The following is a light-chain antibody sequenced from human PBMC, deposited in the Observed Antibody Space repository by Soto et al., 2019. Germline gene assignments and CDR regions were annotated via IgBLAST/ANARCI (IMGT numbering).Light chain of an antibody. Sequence: AIQMTQSPSSLSASVGDRVTITCRASQGIRNDLAWYQQKPGKAPKLLIYAACSLQSRVPSRFSGSGSGTDFTLTISSLQPEDFATYYCLQDYNFPFTFCHGTKVDIK. CDR3: LQDYNFPFT. CDR1: QGIRND. J-gene: IGKJ3*01. V-gene: IGKV1-6*01. CDR2: AAC.